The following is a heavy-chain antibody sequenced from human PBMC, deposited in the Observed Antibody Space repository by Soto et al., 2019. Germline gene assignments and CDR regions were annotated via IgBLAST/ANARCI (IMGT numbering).Heavy chain of an antibody. CDR1: GFTFSSYA. V-gene: IGHV3-30-3*01. CDR3: ARDGPEYSSSLSYYGMDV. D-gene: IGHD6-6*01. CDR2: ISYDGSNK. J-gene: IGHJ6*02. Sequence: QVQLVESGGGVVQPGRSLRLSCAASGFTFSSYAMHWVRQAPDKGLEWVAVISYDGSNKYYADSVKGRFTISRDNSKNTLYLQMNSLRAEDTAVYYCARDGPEYSSSLSYYGMDVWGQGTTVTVSS.